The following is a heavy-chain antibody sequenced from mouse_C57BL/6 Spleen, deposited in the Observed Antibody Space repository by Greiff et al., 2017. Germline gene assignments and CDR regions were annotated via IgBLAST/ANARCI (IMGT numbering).Heavy chain of an antibody. CDR1: GYTFTSYW. Sequence: VQLQQPGAELVKPGASVKLSCKASGYTFTSYWMHWVKQRPGQGLEWIGMIHPNSGSTNYNEKFKSKATLTVDKSSSTAYMQLSSLTSEDSAVYYCASLVYFDAMDYWGQGTSVTVSS. V-gene: IGHV1-64*01. CDR3: ASLVYFDAMDY. CDR2: IHPNSGST. D-gene: IGHD2-1*01. J-gene: IGHJ4*01.